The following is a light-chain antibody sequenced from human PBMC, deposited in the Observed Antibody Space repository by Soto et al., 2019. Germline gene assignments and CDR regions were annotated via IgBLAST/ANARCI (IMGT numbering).Light chain of an antibody. CDR3: QQSYSTLTWT. CDR2: AAS. CDR1: QSVSSN. Sequence: EIQMTQYPSSLSASVGDRATITCMASQSVSSNLNWYQQKPGKAPKLLIYAASRLQSGVPSRFSGSGSGTDFTLTISSLQPEDFAAYFCQQSYSTLTWTVGQGTKVEIK. J-gene: IGKJ1*01. V-gene: IGKV1-39*01.